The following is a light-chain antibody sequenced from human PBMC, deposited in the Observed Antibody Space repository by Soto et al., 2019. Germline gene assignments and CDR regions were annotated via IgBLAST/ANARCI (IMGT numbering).Light chain of an antibody. CDR2: DAS. V-gene: IGKV1-13*02. Sequence: AIQLTQSPSSLSASVGDRVTITCRASQGISSDLAWYQQKPGKAPKLLMYDASSLESGVPSRFSGSGSGTDFTLTISSLQPEDSATYYCQQFNSYALTFGGGTKVEIK. CDR1: QGISSD. CDR3: QQFNSYALT. J-gene: IGKJ4*01.